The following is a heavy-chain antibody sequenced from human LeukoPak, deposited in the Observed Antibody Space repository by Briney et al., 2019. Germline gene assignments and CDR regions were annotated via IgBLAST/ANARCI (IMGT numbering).Heavy chain of an antibody. CDR3: ARGGVDYYGSGTYYLMYYFDY. V-gene: IGHV3-23*01. Sequence: PGGSLRLSCAASGFTFSNVWMSWVRQAPGKGLEWVSGISGSGGATYYADSVKGRFSISRDDPHNTLYLQMNSLRAEDTAVYFCARGGVDYYGSGTYYLMYYFDYWGQGALVTVSS. D-gene: IGHD3-10*01. J-gene: IGHJ4*02. CDR1: GFTFSNVW. CDR2: ISGSGGAT.